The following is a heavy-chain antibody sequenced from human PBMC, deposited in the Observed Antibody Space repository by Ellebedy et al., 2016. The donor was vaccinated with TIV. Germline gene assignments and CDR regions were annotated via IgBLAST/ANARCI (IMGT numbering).Heavy chain of an antibody. D-gene: IGHD4-17*01. CDR2: ITSRSSNI. J-gene: IGHJ4*02. CDR3: ARVGTVPYGDSPFHYYFDY. V-gene: IGHV3-48*04. CDR1: GFDFSNHH. Sequence: GGSLRLXXAASGFDFSNHHMLWARQAPGKGLEWVSLITSRSSNIYYADSVKGRFTISRDNAKSSLYLQMNSLRAEDTAVYYCARVGTVPYGDSPFHYYFDYWGQGSLVTVSS.